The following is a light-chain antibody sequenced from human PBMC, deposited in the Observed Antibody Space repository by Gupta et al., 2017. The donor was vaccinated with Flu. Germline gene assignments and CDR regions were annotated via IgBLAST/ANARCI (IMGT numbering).Light chain of an antibody. V-gene: IGLV3-1*01. CDR2: QDS. CDR3: QTWDSSKWV. J-gene: IGLJ3*02. CDR1: KLGDEY. Sequence: SYDLTQPPSVSVSPGQTASITCSGTKLGDEYTYWYQQKAGQSPVVIIYQDSKRPSGVPDRFSGSVSGPTATLTISVTQPTDDAYYYCQTWDSSKWVFGGGTKLTVL.